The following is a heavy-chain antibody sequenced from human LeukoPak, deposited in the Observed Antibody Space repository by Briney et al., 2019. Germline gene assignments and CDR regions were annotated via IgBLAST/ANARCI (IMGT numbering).Heavy chain of an antibody. CDR1: GFTFSSYS. CDR2: ISTSSSYI. CDR3: ARVSRGKWELLGAHDY. V-gene: IGHV3-21*01. D-gene: IGHD1-26*01. Sequence: GGSLRLSCAVSGFTFSSYSMNWVRQAPGKGLEWVSSISTSSSYIYYADSVKGRFTISRDNAKNSLYLQINSLRAEDTAVYYCARVSRGKWELLGAHDYWGQGTLVTVSS. J-gene: IGHJ4*02.